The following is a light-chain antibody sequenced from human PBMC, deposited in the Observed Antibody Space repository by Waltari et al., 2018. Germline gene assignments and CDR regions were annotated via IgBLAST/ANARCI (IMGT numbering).Light chain of an antibody. CDR2: SAS. CDR1: KGISNY. CDR3: QQLNSYPLT. J-gene: IGKJ4*01. V-gene: IGKV1-9*01. Sequence: DIQLTQSPSFLSASVRDRVTITCRASKGISNYLAWYQQKPGKAPKLLIYSASTFQRGVPSRFSGSGSGTEFSLTISSLQPEDFATYYCQQLNSYPLTFGGGTKVEIK.